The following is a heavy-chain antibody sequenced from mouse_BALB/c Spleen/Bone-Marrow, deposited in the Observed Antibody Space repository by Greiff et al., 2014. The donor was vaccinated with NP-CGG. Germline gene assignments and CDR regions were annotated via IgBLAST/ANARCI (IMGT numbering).Heavy chain of an antibody. CDR1: GYDFTNYL. CDR3: AREPATLGA. J-gene: IGHJ3*01. Sequence: QVQLQQSGAELVRPGTSVKVSCTASGYDFTNYLIEWVKQRPGQGLEWIGVINPGSGGTNYNEKFKDKATLTADTSSSTAYLQLSSLTADDSAVYFCAREPATLGAWGQGTLVTVSA. D-gene: IGHD1-1*01. CDR2: INPGSGGT. V-gene: IGHV1-54*03.